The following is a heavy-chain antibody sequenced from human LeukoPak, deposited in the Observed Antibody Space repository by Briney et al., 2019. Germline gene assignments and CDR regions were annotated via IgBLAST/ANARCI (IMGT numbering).Heavy chain of an antibody. CDR3: AKVSTVTTWDYFAY. CDR1: GFTFSSYA. J-gene: IGHJ4*02. V-gene: IGHV3-23*01. Sequence: GGSLRLSCVASGFTFSSYAMTWVRQAPGKGLEWASAISGSGGSTYSADSVKGRFTISRDNSKNTLYLQMNSLRVEDTAVYYCAKVSTVTTWDYFAYWGQGTLVTVSS. CDR2: ISGSGGST. D-gene: IGHD4-17*01.